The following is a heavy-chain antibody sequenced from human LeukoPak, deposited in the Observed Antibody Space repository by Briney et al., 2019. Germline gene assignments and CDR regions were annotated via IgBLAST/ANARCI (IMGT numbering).Heavy chain of an antibody. CDR1: GYTFTGYY. V-gene: IGHV1-46*01. CDR2: INPSGGST. CDR3: ARDRDSSGRGGPFYFDY. Sequence: ASVKVSCTASGYTFTGYYMHWVRQAPGQGLEWMGIINPSGGSTSYPQKFQGRVTMTRDMSTSTVYMELSSLRSEDTAVYYCARDRDSSGRGGPFYFDYWGQGTLVTVSS. J-gene: IGHJ4*02. D-gene: IGHD6-19*01.